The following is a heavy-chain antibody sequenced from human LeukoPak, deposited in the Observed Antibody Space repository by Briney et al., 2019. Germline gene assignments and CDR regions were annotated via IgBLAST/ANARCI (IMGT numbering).Heavy chain of an antibody. Sequence: GGSLRLSCAASGSTFSSYSMNWVRQAPGKGLEWVSSISSSSSSYIYYADSVKGRFTISRDNAKNSLYLQMNSLRAEDTAVYYCARDVVGATTAYDYWGQGTLVTVSS. CDR2: ISSSSSSYI. J-gene: IGHJ4*02. CDR1: GSTFSSYS. D-gene: IGHD1-26*01. V-gene: IGHV3-21*01. CDR3: ARDVVGATTAYDY.